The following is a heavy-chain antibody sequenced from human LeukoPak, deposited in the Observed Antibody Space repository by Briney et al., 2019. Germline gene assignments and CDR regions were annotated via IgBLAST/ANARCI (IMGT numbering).Heavy chain of an antibody. CDR2: INHSGST. V-gene: IGHV4-34*01. J-gene: IGHJ4*02. D-gene: IGHD5-24*01. Sequence: SETLSLTCAVYGGSFSGYYWSWIRQPLGKGLEWIGEINHSGSTNYNPSLKSRVTISVDTSKNQFSLKLSSVTAADTAVYYCARHGRDGYFHIDYWGQGTLVTVSS. CDR1: GGSFSGYY. CDR3: ARHGRDGYFHIDY.